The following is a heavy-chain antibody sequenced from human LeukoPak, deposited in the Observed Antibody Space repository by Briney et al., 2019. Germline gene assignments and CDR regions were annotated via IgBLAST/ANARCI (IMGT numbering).Heavy chain of an antibody. V-gene: IGHV1-18*04. CDR3: ARDHKVYYDYVWGSYRLDY. J-gene: IGHJ4*02. D-gene: IGHD3-16*02. CDR2: ISAYNGNT. CDR1: GYTFTSYG. Sequence: ASVKVSCKASGYTFTSYGISWVRRAPGQGLEWMGWISAYNGNTNYAQKLQGRVTMTTDTSTSTAYMELRSLRSDDTAVYYCARDHKVYYDYVWGSYRLDYWGQGTLVTVSS.